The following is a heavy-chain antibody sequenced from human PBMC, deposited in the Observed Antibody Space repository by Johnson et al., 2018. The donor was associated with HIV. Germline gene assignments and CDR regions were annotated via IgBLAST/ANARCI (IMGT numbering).Heavy chain of an antibody. J-gene: IGHJ3*02. CDR1: GFTFDDYG. Sequence: VQLVESGGGVVRPGGSLRLSCAASGFTFDDYGMSWVRQVPGKGLEWVSGINWNGGGTGYADSVKGRFTISRDNSKNTLFLQMNSLIVGDTAVYFCTRDLRTRAFDIWGQGTMVTVSS. CDR2: INWNGGGT. CDR3: TRDLRTRAFDI. V-gene: IGHV3-20*04. D-gene: IGHD1-1*01.